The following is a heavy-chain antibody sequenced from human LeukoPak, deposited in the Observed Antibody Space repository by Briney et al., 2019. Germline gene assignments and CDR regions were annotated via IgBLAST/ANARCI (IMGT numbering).Heavy chain of an antibody. Sequence: GGSLRLSCAASGFTFSSYSMNWVRQAPGKGLDRVSSISSSSSYIYYADSVKGRFTISRDNAKNSLYLQMNSLRVEDTAVYYCAGDSSNWNIDYWGQGTPVTVSS. J-gene: IGHJ4*02. V-gene: IGHV3-21*01. CDR2: ISSSSSYI. D-gene: IGHD6-13*01. CDR1: GFTFSSYS. CDR3: AGDSSNWNIDY.